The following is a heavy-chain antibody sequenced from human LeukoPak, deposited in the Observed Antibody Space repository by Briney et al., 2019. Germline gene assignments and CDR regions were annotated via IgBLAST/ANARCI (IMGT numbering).Heavy chain of an antibody. J-gene: IGHJ4*02. Sequence: SVKVSCKASGYTFTDYYMHWVRQAPGQGLEWMGGIIPIFGTANYAQKFQGRVTITADKSTNTAYMELTSLRSEDTAVYYCARGSADKVAGTWDYWGQGTLVTVSS. CDR3: ARGSADKVAGTWDY. CDR2: IIPIFGTA. V-gene: IGHV1-69*06. D-gene: IGHD6-19*01. CDR1: GYTFTDYY.